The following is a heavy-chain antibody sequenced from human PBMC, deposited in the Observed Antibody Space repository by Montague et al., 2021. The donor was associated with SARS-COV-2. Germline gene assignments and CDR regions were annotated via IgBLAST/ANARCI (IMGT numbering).Heavy chain of an antibody. CDR3: ARGDVEMATIKSGGPFYHFDY. CDR1: GGSISSYY. J-gene: IGHJ4*02. Sequence: SETLSLTCTVSGGSISSYYWSWIRQPPGKGLEWIGYIYYSGNTNYNPSLKSPVTISVDTSKNQFSLKLSSVTAADTAVYYCARGDVEMATIKSGGPFYHFDYWGQGTLVTVSS. D-gene: IGHD5-24*01. V-gene: IGHV4-59*13. CDR2: IYYSGNT.